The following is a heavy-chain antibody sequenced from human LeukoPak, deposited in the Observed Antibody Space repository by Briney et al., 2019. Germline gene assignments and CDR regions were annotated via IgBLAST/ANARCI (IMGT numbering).Heavy chain of an antibody. CDR1: GFTFSVAA. CDR2: IGASGEST. D-gene: IGHD5-24*01. Sequence: GGSLRLSCAASGFTFSVAAMAWVRQAPGKGLEWVSLIGASGESTYYADSVKGRFTISRDNSKNTLSLQMNSLRVEDTAMYFCAKDIQLSTWGLGTMVTVSS. J-gene: IGHJ3*01. V-gene: IGHV3-23*01. CDR3: AKDIQLST.